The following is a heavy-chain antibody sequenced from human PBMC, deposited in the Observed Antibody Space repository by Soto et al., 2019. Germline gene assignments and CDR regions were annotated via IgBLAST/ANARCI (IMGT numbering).Heavy chain of an antibody. CDR3: AKGERVVQWLPHRGVDY. CDR1: GYTFTSYA. Sequence: ASVKVSCKASGYTFTSYAMHWVRQAPGQRLEWMGWINAGNGNTKYSQKFQGRVTITRDTSASTAYMELNSLRAEDTAVYYCAKGERVVQWLPHRGVDYWGQGTLVTVSS. D-gene: IGHD6-19*01. CDR2: INAGNGNT. J-gene: IGHJ4*02. V-gene: IGHV1-3*01.